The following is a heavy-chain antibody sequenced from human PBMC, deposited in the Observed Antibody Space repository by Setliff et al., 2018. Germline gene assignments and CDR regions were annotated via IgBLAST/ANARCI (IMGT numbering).Heavy chain of an antibody. V-gene: IGHV4-34*01. J-gene: IGHJ3*02. Sequence: SETLSLTCAVYGGSFSGYYWSWIRQPPGKGPEWIGEIDQSGITNYNPSLKSRVTISIDTSKNQFSLRLSSVTATDRAVYYCARGRRITMIVVPPGVFDIWGQGTMVTVSS. CDR2: IDQSGIT. CDR1: GGSFSGYY. D-gene: IGHD3-22*01. CDR3: ARGRRITMIVVPPGVFDI.